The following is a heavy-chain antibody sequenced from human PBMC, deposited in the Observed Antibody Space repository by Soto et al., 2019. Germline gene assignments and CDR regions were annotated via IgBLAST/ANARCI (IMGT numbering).Heavy chain of an antibody. J-gene: IGHJ3*02. CDR2: ISAYNGNT. CDR3: ARETVAGLEGTDGFDI. Sequence: AAVQVSYKDSGYTFPSYGMSWMQQDPRQGVEGMKWISAYNGNTNYAQKVQGKVTMTTDTSTSTAYMELRSLRSDDTAVYYCARETVAGLEGTDGFDIWGQGTMVTVSS. D-gene: IGHD6-19*01. CDR1: GYTFPSYG. V-gene: IGHV1-18*01.